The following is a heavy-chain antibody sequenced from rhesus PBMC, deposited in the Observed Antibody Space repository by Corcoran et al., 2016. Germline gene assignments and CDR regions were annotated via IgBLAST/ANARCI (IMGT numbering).Heavy chain of an antibody. Sequence: QVQLVQSGAEIKQPGASVTLSCRASGYTFPSYYIHWVRQTPGQGLEWIGRITPYNGNKGNAESVQGRVALTSDTSTGTGDMELGSLKSEDTAVYYGATETSSSEYLEFWGQGALVTVSS. CDR2: ITPYNGNK. CDR3: ATETSSSEYLEF. V-gene: IGHV1-180*01. CDR1: GYTFPSYY. J-gene: IGHJ1*01.